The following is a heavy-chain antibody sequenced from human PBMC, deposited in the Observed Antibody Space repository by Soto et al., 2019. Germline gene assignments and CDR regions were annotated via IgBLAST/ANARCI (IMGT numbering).Heavy chain of an antibody. CDR2: ISAYNGNT. D-gene: IGHD3-22*01. CDR3: ARMRITMIVAVLDY. J-gene: IGHJ4*02. CDR1: GYTFTSYG. V-gene: IGHV1-18*01. Sequence: ASVKVSCKASGYTFTSYGISWVRQAPGQGLEWMGWISAYNGNTNYAQKLQGRVTMTTDTSTSTAYMELRSLRSDDTAVYYCARMRITMIVAVLDYWGQGTLVTVSS.